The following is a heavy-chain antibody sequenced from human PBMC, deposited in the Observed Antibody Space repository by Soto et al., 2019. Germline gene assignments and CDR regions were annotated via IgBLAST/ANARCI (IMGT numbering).Heavy chain of an antibody. D-gene: IGHD3-10*01. Sequence: EVQLLESGGGLVQPGGSLRLSCAASGFTFSSYAMSWVRQAPGKGLEWVSAISGSGGSTYYADSVKGRFTISRDNSKNTLYLQMNRLRAEDTAVYYCAKHRSRVRGPGSYVWGQGTTVTVSS. CDR3: AKHRSRVRGPGSYV. V-gene: IGHV3-23*01. CDR2: ISGSGGST. CDR1: GFTFSSYA. J-gene: IGHJ6*02.